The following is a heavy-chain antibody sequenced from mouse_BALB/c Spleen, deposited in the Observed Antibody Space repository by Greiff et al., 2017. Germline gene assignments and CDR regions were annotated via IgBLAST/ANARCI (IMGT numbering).Heavy chain of an antibody. D-gene: IGHD2-14*01. J-gene: IGHJ4*01. Sequence: QVHVKQSGAELVRPGVSVKISCKGSGYTFTDYAMHWVKQSHAKSLEWIGVISTYYGDASYNQKFKGKATMTVDKSSSTAYMELARLTSEDSAIYYCARGDRDDAMDYWGQGTSVTVSS. CDR3: ARGDRDDAMDY. V-gene: IGHV1S137*01. CDR2: ISTYYGDA. CDR1: GYTFTDYA.